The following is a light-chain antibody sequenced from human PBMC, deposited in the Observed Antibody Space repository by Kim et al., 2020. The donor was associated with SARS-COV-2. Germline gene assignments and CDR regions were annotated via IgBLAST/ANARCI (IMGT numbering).Light chain of an antibody. CDR2: QVS. J-gene: IGKJ1*01. CDR3: MQSTQCPRT. V-gene: IGKV2-24*01. CDR1: QSLLHSNGNTY. Sequence: PVSISCRSSQSLLHSNGNTYLSWLHQRPGQPPRLLIYQVSNRFSGVPDRFSGSGAGTDFTLKINRVEAEDVGIYYCMQSTQCPRTFGQGTKVDIK.